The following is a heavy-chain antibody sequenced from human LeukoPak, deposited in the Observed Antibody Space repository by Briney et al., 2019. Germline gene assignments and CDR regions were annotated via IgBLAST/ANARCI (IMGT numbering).Heavy chain of an antibody. CDR3: ARVQLLADDIFNI. D-gene: IGHD1-26*01. CDR2: IIPIFGTA. V-gene: IGHV1-69*06. Sequence: SVKVSCKASGGTFSSYAISWVRQAPGQGLEWMGGIIPIFGTANYAQKFQGRVTITADKSTSTAYMELSSLRAEDTAIYYCARVQLLADDIFNIWGLGTMVTVSS. CDR1: GGTFSSYA. J-gene: IGHJ3*02.